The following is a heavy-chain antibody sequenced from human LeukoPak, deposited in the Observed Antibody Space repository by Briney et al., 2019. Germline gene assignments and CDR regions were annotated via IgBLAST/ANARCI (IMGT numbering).Heavy chain of an antibody. CDR2: IYYSGST. CDR1: GGSISSYY. D-gene: IGHD3-22*01. J-gene: IGHJ5*02. V-gene: IGHV4-59*01. Sequence: SETLSLTCTVSGGSISSYYWSWIRQPPGKGLEWIGYIYYSGSTNYNPSLKSRVTISVDTSKNQFSLKLSSVTAADTAVYYCARYYYDSSGYYMGAARSTDNWFDPWGQGTLVTVSS. CDR3: ARYYYDSSGYYMGAARSTDNWFDP.